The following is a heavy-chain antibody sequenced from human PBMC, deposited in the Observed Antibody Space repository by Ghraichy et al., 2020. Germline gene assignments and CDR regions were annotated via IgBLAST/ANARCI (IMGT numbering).Heavy chain of an antibody. J-gene: IGHJ4*02. CDR2: ISGSGGNT. Sequence: GESLNISCAASGVTFSYYAMTWVRQAPGKGLEWVSTISGSGGNTYYADSVKGRFTISRDNSKNTLYLQMNSLRAEDTAVYYCAKVRDYYDRSGLYSGEVKYYFDYWGQGTLVTVSS. D-gene: IGHD3-22*01. CDR1: GVTFSYYA. V-gene: IGHV3-23*01. CDR3: AKVRDYYDRSGLYSGEVKYYFDY.